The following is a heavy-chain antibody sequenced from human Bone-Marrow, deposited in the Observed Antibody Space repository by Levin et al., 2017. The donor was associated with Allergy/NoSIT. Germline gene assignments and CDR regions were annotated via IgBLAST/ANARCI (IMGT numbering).Heavy chain of an antibody. D-gene: IGHD1-26*01. CDR2: ISSSGHMI. Sequence: PGGSLRLSCAASGFTFGEYYMSWIRQAPGKGPEWVSYISSSGHMISYTDSVKGRFTISRDNAKNSLYLQMDSLRAEDTAVYYCARDFLSGRYHDYWGQGTLVTVSS. J-gene: IGHJ4*02. CDR3: ARDFLSGRYHDY. CDR1: GFTFGEYY. V-gene: IGHV3-11*01.